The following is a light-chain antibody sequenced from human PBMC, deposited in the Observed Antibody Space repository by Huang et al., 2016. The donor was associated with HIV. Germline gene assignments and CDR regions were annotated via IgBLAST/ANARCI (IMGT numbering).Light chain of an antibody. CDR1: QAVLKNSNKKNY. V-gene: IGKV4-1*01. J-gene: IGKJ2*01. CDR3: QQYYSPPYT. CDR2: WAS. Sequence: DIEMTQSPDSLTVSLGARAIINCKSSQAVLKNSNKKNYLAWYQQRPGQPPKVLMYWASSRESGVPDRFSGSGSGTDFNRTISSLQPEDLAVYYCQQYYSPPYTFGQGTRLEI.